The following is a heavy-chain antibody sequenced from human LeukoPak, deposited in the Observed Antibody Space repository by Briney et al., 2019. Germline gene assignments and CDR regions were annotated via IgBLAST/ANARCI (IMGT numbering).Heavy chain of an antibody. CDR1: GYTFTSYD. V-gene: IGHV1-8*01. CDR2: MNPNSANT. J-gene: IGHJ4*02. D-gene: IGHD2-2*01. Sequence: GASVKVSCKASGYTFTSYDINWVRQATGQGLEWMGWMNPNSANTGYAQKFRGRVTMTGNTSISTAYKELSSLRSEDTAVYYCARASTSWYTGDQYYFDYWGQGTLVTVSS. CDR3: ARASTSWYTGDQYYFDY.